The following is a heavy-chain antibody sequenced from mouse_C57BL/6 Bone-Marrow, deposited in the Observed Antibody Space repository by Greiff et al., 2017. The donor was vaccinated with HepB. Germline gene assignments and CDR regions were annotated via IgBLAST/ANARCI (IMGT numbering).Heavy chain of an antibody. Sequence: VQLQQSGAELVRPGASVKLSCKASGYTFTDYYINWVKQRPGQGLEWIARIYPGSGNTYYNEKFKGKATLTAEKSSSTAYMQLSSLTSEDSAVYFCARFYGNYLYYFDYWGQGTTLTVSS. CDR2: IYPGSGNT. J-gene: IGHJ2*01. CDR3: ARFYGNYLYYFDY. V-gene: IGHV1-76*01. CDR1: GYTFTDYY. D-gene: IGHD2-1*01.